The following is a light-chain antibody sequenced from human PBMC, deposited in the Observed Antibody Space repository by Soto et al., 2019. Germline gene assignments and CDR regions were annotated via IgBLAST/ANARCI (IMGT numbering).Light chain of an antibody. J-gene: IGKJ3*01. CDR1: QDISSF. CDR3: QQYDSFPFT. Sequence: DIQMTQSPSSLPASVGDRVTITCQASQDISSFLNWYQHKPGKAPKLLIYGASTLEAGVPSRFSGSGSGTEFTFTISSLQAEDIATYYCQQYDSFPFTFGPGTAVDL. V-gene: IGKV1-33*01. CDR2: GAS.